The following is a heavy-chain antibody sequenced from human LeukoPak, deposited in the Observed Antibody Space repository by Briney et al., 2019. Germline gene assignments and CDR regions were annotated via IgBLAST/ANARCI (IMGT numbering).Heavy chain of an antibody. CDR2: IIPIFGTT. J-gene: IGHJ6*03. V-gene: IGHV1-69*06. CDR3: ARGSGSILYYYYMDV. D-gene: IGHD3-10*01. Sequence: ASVKVSCKASGGTFNSYAISWVRQAPGQGLEWMGGIIPIFGTTNYARKFRGRVTLTADKSTRTAYMELSSLRSEDTAVYYCARGSGSILYYYYMDVWGKGTTVTVSS. CDR1: GGTFNSYA.